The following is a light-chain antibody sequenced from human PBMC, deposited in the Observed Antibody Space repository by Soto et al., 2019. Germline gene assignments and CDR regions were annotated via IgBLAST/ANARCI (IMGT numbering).Light chain of an antibody. CDR3: HQRQSWPRT. CDR2: QTS. Sequence: EIVLTQSPATLSSFPGDRVTLSCRASQYINTRLAWYQHRPGQAPRLLIYQTSIRAAGIPARFSASGSGTDFNLTISDVQPEDFALYYCHQRQSWPRTFGQGTKVAIK. J-gene: IGKJ1*01. V-gene: IGKV3-11*01. CDR1: QYINTR.